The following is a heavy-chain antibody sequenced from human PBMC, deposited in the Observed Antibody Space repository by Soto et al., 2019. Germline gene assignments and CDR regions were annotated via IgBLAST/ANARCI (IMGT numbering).Heavy chain of an antibody. D-gene: IGHD3-22*01. CDR2: IYWDDDK. CDR3: AHSLIGYYYDSSGSNWFDP. J-gene: IGHJ5*02. Sequence: SGPTLVNPTQTLTLTCTFSGFSLSASGVGVGWIRQPPGKALEWLALIYWDDDKRYSPSLKSRLTITKDTSKNQVVLTMTNMDPVDTATYYCAHSLIGYYYDSSGSNWFDPWGQGTLVTVSS. V-gene: IGHV2-5*02. CDR1: GFSLSASGVG.